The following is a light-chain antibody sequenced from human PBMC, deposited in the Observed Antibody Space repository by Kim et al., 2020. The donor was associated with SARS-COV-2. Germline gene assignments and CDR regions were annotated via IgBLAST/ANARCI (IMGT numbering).Light chain of an antibody. V-gene: IGKV3-11*01. CDR2: DAY. J-gene: IGKJ4*01. CDR3: QQSSTWPLT. CDR1: QYISTY. Sequence: EIVLTQSPATLSLSPGDSATLSCRTSQYISTYVAWYQQKPGQAPRLLIYDAYRRATGIPARFSGSGSGTDFILTISSLEPEDFAVYYCQQSSTWPLTFGGGTKLEI.